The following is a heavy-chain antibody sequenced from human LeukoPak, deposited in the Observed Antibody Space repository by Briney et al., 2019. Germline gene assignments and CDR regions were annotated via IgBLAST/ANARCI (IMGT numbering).Heavy chain of an antibody. J-gene: IGHJ1*01. D-gene: IGHD4-17*01. CDR1: GFRFSNYA. V-gene: IGHV3-21*01. CDR3: ARDRTTSATVSNGYFQH. CDR2: ISSSSSYI. Sequence: GGSLRLSCTASGFRFSNYAMNWVRQAPGKGLEWVSSISSSSSYIYYADSVKGRFTISRDNAKNSLYLQMNSLRAEDTAVYYCARDRTTSATVSNGYFQHWGQGTLVTVSS.